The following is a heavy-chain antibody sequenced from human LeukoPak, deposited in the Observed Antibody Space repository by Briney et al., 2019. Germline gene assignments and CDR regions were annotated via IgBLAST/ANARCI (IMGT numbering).Heavy chain of an antibody. CDR3: ARDLWQQMIQGYDY. J-gene: IGHJ4*02. D-gene: IGHD6-13*01. V-gene: IGHV3-33*01. CDR1: GFTFTTYG. CDR2: IWNDGSYK. Sequence: GGSLRLSCAASGFTFTTYGMHWVRQAPGKGLEWVAVIWNDGSYKHYADSVKGRFTISRDDSENTIYLQMNSLRAEDTAVYYCARDLWQQMIQGYDYWGQGTLVTVSS.